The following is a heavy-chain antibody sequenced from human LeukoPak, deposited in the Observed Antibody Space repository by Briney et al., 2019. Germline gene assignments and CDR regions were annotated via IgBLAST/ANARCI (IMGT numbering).Heavy chain of an antibody. CDR2: ISSSGSTI. CDR3: ARDLVVMATLRGDSYFDY. J-gene: IGHJ4*02. V-gene: IGHV3-11*01. CDR1: GFTFSDYY. Sequence: GGSLRLSCAASGFTFSDYYMSWIRQAPGKGLEWVSYISSSGSTIYYADSVKGRFTISRDNAKNSLYLRMNSLRAEDTAVYYCARDLVVMATLRGDSYFDYWGQGTLVTVSS. D-gene: IGHD5-24*01.